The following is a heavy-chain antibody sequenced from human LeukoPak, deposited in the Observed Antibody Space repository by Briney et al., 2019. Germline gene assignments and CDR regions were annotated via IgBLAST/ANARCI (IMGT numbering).Heavy chain of an antibody. D-gene: IGHD2-21*02. CDR2: IYYSGST. J-gene: IGHJ4*02. Sequence: PSETLSLTCTVSGGSISSSSYYWGWIRQPPGKGLEWIGSIYYSGSTYYNPSLKSRVTISVDTSKNQFSLKLSSVTAADTAVYYCASAKNLLHGLNYWGQGTLVTVSS. V-gene: IGHV4-39*07. CDR1: GGSISSSSYY. CDR3: ASAKNLLHGLNY.